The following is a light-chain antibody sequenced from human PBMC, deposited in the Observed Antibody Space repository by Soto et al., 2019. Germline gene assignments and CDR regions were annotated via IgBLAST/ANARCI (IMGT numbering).Light chain of an antibody. CDR3: QKLNSYPRT. CDR1: QAISSY. V-gene: IGKV1-9*01. Sequence: IQLTQSPSSLSASVGDRVTITCRASQAISSYLAWYQQKPERAPNLLIYGASTLQSGVPSRFSGSGSGTDFTLTISSLQPEDFATYYCQKLNSYPRTFGPGTKVEIK. CDR2: GAS. J-gene: IGKJ1*01.